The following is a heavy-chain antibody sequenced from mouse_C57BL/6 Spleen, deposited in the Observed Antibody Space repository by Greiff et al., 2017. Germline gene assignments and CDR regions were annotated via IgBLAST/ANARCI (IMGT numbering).Heavy chain of an antibody. CDR2: ISYDGSN. CDR1: GYSITSGYY. J-gene: IGHJ1*03. D-gene: IGHD1-1*01. Sequence: EVKLLESGPGLVKPSQSLSLTCSVTGYSITSGYYWNWIRQFPGNKLEWMGYISYDGSNNYNPSLKNRISITRDTSKNQFFLKLNSVTTEDTATYYCARFSNYYGSSYGVGWYFDVWGTGTTVTVSS. CDR3: ARFSNYYGSSYGVGWYFDV. V-gene: IGHV3-6*01.